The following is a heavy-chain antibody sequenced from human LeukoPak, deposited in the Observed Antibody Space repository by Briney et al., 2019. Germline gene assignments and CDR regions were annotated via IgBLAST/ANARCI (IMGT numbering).Heavy chain of an antibody. CDR3: ARAYSGYEDYYYYYMDV. D-gene: IGHD5-12*01. J-gene: IGHJ6*03. CDR2: IYYTGST. Sequence: SETLSLTCTVSGGSISTYYWSWIRQPPGKGLEWIGYIYYTGSTSYNPSLKSRVTMSLAASKNQFSLELNSVTPADTAVYYCARAYSGYEDYYYYYMDVWGKGTTVTISS. V-gene: IGHV4-59*01. CDR1: GGSISTYY.